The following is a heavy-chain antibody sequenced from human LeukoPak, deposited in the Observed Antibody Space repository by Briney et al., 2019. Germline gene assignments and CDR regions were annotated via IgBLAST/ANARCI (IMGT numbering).Heavy chain of an antibody. CDR3: AKSLGPPPWEIFGSLYGMDV. J-gene: IGHJ6*02. CDR2: ISARSGST. D-gene: IGHD3-3*01. Sequence: PGGSLRLSCAASGFTFSSFCMTWVRQAPGKGLEWISTISARSGSTYYAGSVKGRFTISRDNSKNTLYLQMNSLRAEDTAVYYCAKSLGPPPWEIFGSLYGMDVWGQGTTVTVSS. V-gene: IGHV3-23*01. CDR1: GFTFSSFC.